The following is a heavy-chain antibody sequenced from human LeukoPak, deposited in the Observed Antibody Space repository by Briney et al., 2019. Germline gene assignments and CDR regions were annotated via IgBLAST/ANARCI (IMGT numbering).Heavy chain of an antibody. CDR2: INPSGGST. J-gene: IGHJ4*02. Sequence: APVKVSCKASGYTFTSYYMHWVRQAPGQGLEWMGIINPSGGSTSYAQKFQGRVTMTRDTSTSTVYMELSSLRFEDTAVYYCARRTWFGDHVGDFDYWGQGTLVTVSS. CDR1: GYTFTSYY. D-gene: IGHD3-10*01. V-gene: IGHV1-46*01. CDR3: ARRTWFGDHVGDFDY.